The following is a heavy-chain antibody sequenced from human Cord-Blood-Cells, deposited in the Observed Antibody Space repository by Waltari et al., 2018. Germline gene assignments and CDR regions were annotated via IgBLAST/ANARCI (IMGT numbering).Heavy chain of an antibody. CDR3: APQGGSYFDY. Sequence: EVQLVESVGGLVKPGGSLRLSCAASGFTFSSYSMNWVRQAPGKGLEWVSSISSSSSYIYYADSVKGRFTISRDNAKNSLYLQMNSLRAEDTAVYYCAPQGGSYFDYWGQGTLVTVSS. V-gene: IGHV3-21*01. CDR1: GFTFSSYS. CDR2: ISSSSSYI. J-gene: IGHJ4*02. D-gene: IGHD3-16*01.